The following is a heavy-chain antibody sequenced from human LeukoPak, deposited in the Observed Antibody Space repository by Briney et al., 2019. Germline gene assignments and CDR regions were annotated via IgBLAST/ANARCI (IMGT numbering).Heavy chain of an antibody. CDR3: ARFGYVAAVDV. CDR1: GFSISAYW. CDR2: INPAGSET. D-gene: IGHD2-15*01. J-gene: IGHJ4*02. V-gene: IGHV3-7*01. Sequence: GGSLRLSCAASGFSISAYWMTWVRQAPGTGLEWVAKINPAGSETYYVDPVKGRFSISRDNAKNLVYLQMNSLRAEDTAVYHCARFGYVAAVDVWGQGTPVTVSS.